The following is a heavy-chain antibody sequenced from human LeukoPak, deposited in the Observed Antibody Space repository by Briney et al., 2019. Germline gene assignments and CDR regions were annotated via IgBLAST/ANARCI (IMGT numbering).Heavy chain of an antibody. Sequence: ASVKVSCKASGYSFIDYFIHWVRQAPGQGLEWIGWINPNSGATTYVQKFQGRVTVTRDTSFSTAYMELSSLTSDDTAVYYCARIRISGSYYNYWGQGTLVTVSS. V-gene: IGHV1-2*02. CDR3: ARIRISGSYYNY. CDR1: GYSFIDYF. D-gene: IGHD3-10*01. J-gene: IGHJ4*02. CDR2: INPNSGAT.